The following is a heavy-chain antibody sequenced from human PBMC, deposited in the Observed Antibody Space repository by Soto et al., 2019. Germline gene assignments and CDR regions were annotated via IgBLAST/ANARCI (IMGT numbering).Heavy chain of an antibody. CDR3: AKDMVDFRGGATITESRAYGMDV. CDR2: ISWDGGST. D-gene: IGHD5-12*01. J-gene: IGHJ6*02. Sequence: GGSLRLSCAASGFTFDDYTMHWVRQAPGKGLEWVSLISWDGGSTYYADSVKGRFTISRDNSKNSLYLQMNSLRTEDTALYYCAKDMVDFRGGATITESRAYGMDVWGQGTTVTVSS. CDR1: GFTFDDYT. V-gene: IGHV3-43*01.